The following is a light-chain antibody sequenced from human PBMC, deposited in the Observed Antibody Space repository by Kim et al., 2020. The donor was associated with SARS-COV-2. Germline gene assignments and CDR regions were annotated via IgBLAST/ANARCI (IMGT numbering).Light chain of an antibody. J-gene: IGLJ3*02. CDR3: CSFAGSLTVV. CDR2: EVT. Sequence: QAASVSGSPGQSITISCTGASSDVWSYDFVSWYQQHPGKAPKILIYEVTKRPSGVSHLFSGSKSGNTASLTLSGLRTEDEADYCCCSFAGSLTVVFG. V-gene: IGLV2-23*02. CDR1: SSDVWSYDF.